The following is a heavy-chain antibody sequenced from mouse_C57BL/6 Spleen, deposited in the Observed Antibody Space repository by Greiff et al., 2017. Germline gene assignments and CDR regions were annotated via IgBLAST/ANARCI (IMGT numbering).Heavy chain of an antibody. V-gene: IGHV1-15*01. CDR2: IDPETGGT. D-gene: IGHD1-1*01. CDR1: GYTFTDYE. J-gene: IGHJ3*01. CDR3: AGEGYYGSSPWFAY. Sequence: VQLQQSGAELVRPGASVKLSCKASGYTFTDYEMHWVKQTPVHGLEWIGAIDPETGGTAYNQKFKGKAILTADKSSSTAYMELRSLTSEDSAVYYCAGEGYYGSSPWFAYWGQGTLVTVSA.